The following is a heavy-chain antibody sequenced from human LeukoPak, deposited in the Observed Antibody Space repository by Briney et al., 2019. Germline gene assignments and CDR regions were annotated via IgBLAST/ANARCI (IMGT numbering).Heavy chain of an antibody. V-gene: IGHV1-24*01. CDR2: FDPEDGET. Sequence: ASVKVSCKVSGYTLTELFMHWVRQAPGKGLEWMGGFDPEDGETIYAQKFQGRVTMTEDTSTDTAYMELSSLRSEDTAVYYCAGFGSGSNDAFDIWGQGTMVTVSS. J-gene: IGHJ3*02. CDR3: AGFGSGSNDAFDI. CDR1: GYTLTELF. D-gene: IGHD3-10*01.